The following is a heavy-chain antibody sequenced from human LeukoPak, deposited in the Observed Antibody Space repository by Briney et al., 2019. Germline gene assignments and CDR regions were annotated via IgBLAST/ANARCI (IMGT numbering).Heavy chain of an antibody. Sequence: SETLSLTCTVSGGSISSYYWSWIRQPPGKGLEWIGDIYYSGSTNYNPSLKSRVTISVGTSKNQFSLTLRSVTGADTPVYYCARARYCSSTSCYPTPYYFDYWREETVVSVS. CDR2: IYYSGST. CDR1: GGSISSYY. V-gene: IGHV4-59*01. CDR3: ARARYCSSTSCYPTPYYFDY. D-gene: IGHD2-2*01. J-gene: IGHJ4*02.